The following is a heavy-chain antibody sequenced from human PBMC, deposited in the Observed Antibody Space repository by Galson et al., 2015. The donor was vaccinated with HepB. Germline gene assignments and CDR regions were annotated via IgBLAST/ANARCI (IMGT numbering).Heavy chain of an antibody. CDR1: GYTFTSYA. V-gene: IGHV1-3*01. CDR3: ARFRPAARPGMNYYYGMDV. Sequence: SVKVSCKASGYTFTSYAMHWVRQAPGQRLEWMGWINAGNGDTKYSQKFQGRVTITRDTSASTAYMELSSLRSEDTAVYYCARFRPAARPGMNYYYGMDVWGQGTTVTVSS. CDR2: INAGNGDT. D-gene: IGHD6-6*01. J-gene: IGHJ6*02.